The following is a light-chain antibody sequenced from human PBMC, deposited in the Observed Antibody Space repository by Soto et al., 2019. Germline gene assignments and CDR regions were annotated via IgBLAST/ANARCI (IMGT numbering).Light chain of an antibody. CDR2: LGS. J-gene: IGKJ1*01. CDR3: MQYGDLPWT. Sequence: DIVMTQSPLSLPVTPGEPASISCRSSQSLLHSNGYNYLDWYLQKPGQSPQLLIYLGSNRASGVPDRFSGSGSGTDFTLKISRVEAEDVGVYYCMQYGDLPWTFGQGTKVDIK. CDR1: QSLLHSNGYNY. V-gene: IGKV2-28*01.